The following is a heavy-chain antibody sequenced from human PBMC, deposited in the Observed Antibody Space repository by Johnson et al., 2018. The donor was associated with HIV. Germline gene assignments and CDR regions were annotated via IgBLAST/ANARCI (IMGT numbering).Heavy chain of an antibody. Sequence: QVQLVESGGGVVQPGRSLRLSCVASGFTFSSYAMHWVRQAPGTGLEWVSGISWKSINIVYADAVKGRFTITRDNSKNTLYLQMNSLRAEDTAVYYCAREGSLGAYDAFDIWGQGTMVTVSS. J-gene: IGHJ3*02. CDR1: GFTFSSYA. V-gene: IGHV3-30*03. CDR3: AREGSLGAYDAFDI. CDR2: ISWKSINI. D-gene: IGHD3-10*01.